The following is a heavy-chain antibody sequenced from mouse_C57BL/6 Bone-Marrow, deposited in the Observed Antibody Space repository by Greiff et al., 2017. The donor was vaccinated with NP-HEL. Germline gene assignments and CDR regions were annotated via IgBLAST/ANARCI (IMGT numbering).Heavy chain of an antibody. D-gene: IGHD1-1*01. V-gene: IGHV1-82*01. Sequence: VMLQESGPELVKPGASVKISCKASGYAFSSSWMNWVKQRPGKGLEWIGRIYPGDGDTNYNGKFKGKATLTADKSSSTAYMQLSSLTSEDSAVYFCAREDYYGSSYFSFDYGGQGTTLTVSS. J-gene: IGHJ2*01. CDR3: AREDYYGSSYFSFDY. CDR2: IYPGDGDT. CDR1: GYAFSSSW.